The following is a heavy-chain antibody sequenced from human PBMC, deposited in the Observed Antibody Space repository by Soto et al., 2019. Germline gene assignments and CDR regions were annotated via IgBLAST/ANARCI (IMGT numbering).Heavy chain of an antibody. CDR3: ARDSGSYYRISWSNFDY. Sequence: ASVKVSCKASGYTFTSYGISWVRQAPGQGLEWMGWISAYNGNTNYAQKLQGRVTMTTDTSTSTAYMELRSLRSDDTAVYYCARDSGSYYRISWSNFDYWGQGTLVTVSS. CDR2: ISAYNGNT. D-gene: IGHD1-26*01. CDR1: GYTFTSYG. V-gene: IGHV1-18*01. J-gene: IGHJ4*02.